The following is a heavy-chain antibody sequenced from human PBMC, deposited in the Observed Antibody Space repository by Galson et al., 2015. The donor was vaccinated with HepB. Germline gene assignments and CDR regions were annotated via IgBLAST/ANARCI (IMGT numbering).Heavy chain of an antibody. CDR2: INAGNGNT. D-gene: IGHD2-15*01. Sequence: SVKVSCKASGYTFTSYAMHWVRQAPGQRLEWMGWINAGNGNTKYSQKFQGRVTITRDKSASTAYMELSSLRSEDTAVYYRAYCSGGSCYYDYWGQGTLVTVSS. CDR1: GYTFTSYA. J-gene: IGHJ4*02. CDR3: AYCSGGSCYYDY. V-gene: IGHV1-3*01.